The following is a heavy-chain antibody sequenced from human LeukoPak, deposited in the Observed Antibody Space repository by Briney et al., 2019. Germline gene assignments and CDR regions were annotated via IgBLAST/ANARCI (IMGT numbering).Heavy chain of an antibody. CDR3: AKRLATVTSRYDY. J-gene: IGHJ4*02. CDR1: GFTFSSYA. CDR2: ISLSGGST. V-gene: IGHV3-23*01. D-gene: IGHD4-17*01. Sequence: GGSLRLSCAASGFTFSSYAMSWVRQTPGKGLEWVSTISLSGGSTYYADSVKGRFTISRDNSKNTLYLQMNSLRAEDTAVYYCAKRLATVTSRYDYWGQGTLVTVS.